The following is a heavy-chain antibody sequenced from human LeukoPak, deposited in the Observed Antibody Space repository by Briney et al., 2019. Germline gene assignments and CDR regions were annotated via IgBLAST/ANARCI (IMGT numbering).Heavy chain of an antibody. D-gene: IGHD5-18*01. CDR2: IYYSGSN. CDR1: GGSLSGYY. J-gene: IGHJ5*02. Sequence: SETLSLTCAVNGGSLSGYYWGWIRQTPGKGLEWIGSIYYSGSNYHNPSLKSRVSMSVDTSKNQFSLKLSSVTAADTAVYYCANMGYSYAPGLFDPWGQGTLVTVSS. CDR3: ANMGYSYAPGLFDP. V-gene: IGHV4-34*01.